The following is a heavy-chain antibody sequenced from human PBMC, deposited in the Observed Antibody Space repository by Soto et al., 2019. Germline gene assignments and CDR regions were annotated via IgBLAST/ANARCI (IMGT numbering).Heavy chain of an antibody. J-gene: IGHJ6*03. CDR3: VSGYCSGGSCYAQRGYYYYYMDV. CDR1: GFTFDDYG. D-gene: IGHD2-15*01. Sequence: GGSLRLSCAASGFTFDDYGMSWVRQAPGKGLEWVSGINWNGGSTGYADSVKGRFTISRDNAKNSLYLQMNSLRAEDTALYHCVSGYCSGGSCYAQRGYYYYYMDVWGKGTTVTVSS. CDR2: INWNGGST. V-gene: IGHV3-20*01.